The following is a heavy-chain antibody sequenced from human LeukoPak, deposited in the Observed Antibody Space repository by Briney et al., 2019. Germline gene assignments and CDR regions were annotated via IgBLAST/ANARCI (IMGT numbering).Heavy chain of an antibody. CDR2: ISGSGGST. Sequence: GESLRLSCAASGFTFSDYVMIWVRQAPGKGLEWVSGISGSGGSTYYADSVKGRFTISRDNSKNTLYLQMNSLRAEDTAVYFCAKGSYDSSGYYYANYFDYWGQGTLVTVSS. V-gene: IGHV3-23*01. CDR3: AKGSYDSSGYYYANYFDY. CDR1: GFTFSDYV. D-gene: IGHD3-22*01. J-gene: IGHJ4*02.